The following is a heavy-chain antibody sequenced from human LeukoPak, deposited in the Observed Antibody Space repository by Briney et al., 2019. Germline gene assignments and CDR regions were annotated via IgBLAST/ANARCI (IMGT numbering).Heavy chain of an antibody. CDR3: ARDRVGYCSSTSCYTKGMFDY. V-gene: IGHV3-7*01. J-gene: IGHJ4*02. Sequence: PGGSLRLSCAASGFTFSSYWMSWVCQAPGKGLEWVANIKQDGSEKYYVDSVKGRFTISRDNAKNSLYLQMNSLRAEDTAVYYCARDRVGYCSSTSCYTKGMFDYWGQGTLVTVSS. D-gene: IGHD2-2*02. CDR1: GFTFSSYW. CDR2: IKQDGSEK.